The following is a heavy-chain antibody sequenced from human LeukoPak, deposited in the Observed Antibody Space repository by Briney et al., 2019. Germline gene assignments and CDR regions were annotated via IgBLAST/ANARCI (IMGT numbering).Heavy chain of an antibody. CDR2: IKQDGSEK. CDR3: ARDGRLELLDY. CDR1: GFTFSSYW. J-gene: IGHJ4*02. V-gene: IGHV3-7*01. D-gene: IGHD1-7*01. Sequence: GGSLRLSCAASGFTFSSYWMNWVRQAPGKGLEWVANIKQDGSEKYYVDSVKGRFTISRDNAKNSLYLQMDSLRAEDTAVYYCARDGRLELLDYWGQGTLVTVSS.